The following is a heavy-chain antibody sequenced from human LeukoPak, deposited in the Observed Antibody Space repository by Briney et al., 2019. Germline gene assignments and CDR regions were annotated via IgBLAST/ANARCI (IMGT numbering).Heavy chain of an antibody. CDR1: GFTFSSYS. V-gene: IGHV3-21*01. J-gene: IGHJ4*02. D-gene: IGHD2-2*01. CDR2: ISSSSSYI. Sequence: PGGSLRLSCAASGFTFSSYSMNWVRQAPGKGLEWVSSISSSSSYIYYADSVKGRFTISRDNAKNSLYLQMNSLRAEDTAVYYCARANCSSTSCPGYWGQGTLVTVSS. CDR3: ARANCSSTSCPGY.